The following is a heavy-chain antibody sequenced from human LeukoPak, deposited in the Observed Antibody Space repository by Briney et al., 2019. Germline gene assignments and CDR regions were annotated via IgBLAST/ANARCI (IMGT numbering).Heavy chain of an antibody. D-gene: IGHD5/OR15-5a*01. V-gene: IGHV3-23*01. CDR3: APYRQQSTIEDY. Sequence: GGSLRLSCAVSGFTFSSYSMMWVRQAPGKGLEWVSAISGTTGNTYYADPVKGRFTISRDRSRNTLYLQMNSLRAEDTAVYYCAPYRQQSTIEDYWGQGTLVTVSS. CDR1: GFTFSSYS. CDR2: ISGTTGNT. J-gene: IGHJ4*02.